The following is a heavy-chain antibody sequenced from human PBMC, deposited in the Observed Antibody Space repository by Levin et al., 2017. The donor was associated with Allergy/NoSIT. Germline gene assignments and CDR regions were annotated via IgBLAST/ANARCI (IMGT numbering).Heavy chain of an antibody. J-gene: IGHJ5*02. V-gene: IGHV4-34*01. CDR3: ARRGPYADWLLQSKWFDP. D-gene: IGHD3-9*01. CDR1: GGSFNGYY. CDR2: INHRGNT. Sequence: SQTLSLTCAVYGGSFNGYYWSWIRQSPGKGLEWIGDINHRGNTYRNPSLRSRVTISVDTSKNQFSLTLTSVTAADTAVYYCARRGPYADWLLQSKWFDPWGQGALVSVSS.